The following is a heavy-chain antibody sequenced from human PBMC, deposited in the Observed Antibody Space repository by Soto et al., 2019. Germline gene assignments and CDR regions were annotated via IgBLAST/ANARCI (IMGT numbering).Heavy chain of an antibody. CDR2: FDPEDGET. V-gene: IGHV1-24*01. Sequence: ASVKVSCKVSGYTLTELSMHWVRQAPGKGLEWMGGFDPEDGETIYAQKFQGRVTMTEDTSTDTAYMELSSLRSEDTAVYYCATTKQSYYDYVWGSYRTHYYYYGMDVWGQGTTVTVSS. CDR3: ATTKQSYYDYVWGSYRTHYYYYGMDV. CDR1: GYTLTELS. J-gene: IGHJ6*02. D-gene: IGHD3-16*02.